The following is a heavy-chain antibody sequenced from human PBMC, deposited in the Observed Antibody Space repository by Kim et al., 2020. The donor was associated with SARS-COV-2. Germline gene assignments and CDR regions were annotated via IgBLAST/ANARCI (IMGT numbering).Heavy chain of an antibody. CDR3: AGGYASGAWHDY. V-gene: IGHV6-1*01. Sequence: DYAASVKSQITIIPDPSKNQFSLQLNSVTPEDTAVYYCAGGYASGAWHDYWGQGTLVTVSS. J-gene: IGHJ4*02. D-gene: IGHD6-25*01.